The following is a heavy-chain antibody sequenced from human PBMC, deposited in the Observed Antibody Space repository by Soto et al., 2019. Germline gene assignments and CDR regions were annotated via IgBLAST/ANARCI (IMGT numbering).Heavy chain of an antibody. CDR2: IKSDGSGT. CDR3: ARGDGDYYDGNGYLGRH. J-gene: IGHJ4*02. D-gene: IGHD3-22*01. CDR1: GFTFSSYW. Sequence: PGGSLRLSCAASGFTFSSYWMHWVRQAPGEGLVWVSRIKSDGSGTSYADSVKGRLTISRDNAKNTLYLQMNSLRAEDTVVYYCARGDGDYYDGNGYLGRHWGQGTLVTVSS. V-gene: IGHV3-74*01.